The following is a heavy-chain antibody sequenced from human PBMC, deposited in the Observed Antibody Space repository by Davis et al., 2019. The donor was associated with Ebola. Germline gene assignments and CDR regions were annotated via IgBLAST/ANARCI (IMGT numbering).Heavy chain of an antibody. CDR1: GYTFTSYY. V-gene: IGHV1-46*01. J-gene: IGHJ4*02. D-gene: IGHD3-9*01. CDR2: INPSGGST. CDR3: ARVGAYYDILTGYPLESYYFDY. Sequence: ASVKVSCKASGYTFTSYYMHWVRQAPGQGLEWMGIINPSGGSTSYAQKLQGRVTMTTDTSTSTAYMELRSLRSDDTAVYYCARVGAYYDILTGYPLESYYFDYWGQGTLVTVSS.